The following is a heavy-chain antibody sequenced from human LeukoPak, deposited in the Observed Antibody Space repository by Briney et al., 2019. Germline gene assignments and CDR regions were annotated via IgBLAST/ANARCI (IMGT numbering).Heavy chain of an antibody. J-gene: IGHJ6*03. CDR1: GYSISSGYY. CDR3: ARDRYYYDSSGYYYMDV. Sequence: SETLSLTCTVSGYSISSGYYWGWIRQPPGKGLEWIGSIYHSGSTYYNPSLKSRVTISVDTSKNQFSLKLSSVTAADTAVYYCARDRYYYDSSGYYYMDVWGEGTTVTVSS. V-gene: IGHV4-38-2*02. CDR2: IYHSGST. D-gene: IGHD3-22*01.